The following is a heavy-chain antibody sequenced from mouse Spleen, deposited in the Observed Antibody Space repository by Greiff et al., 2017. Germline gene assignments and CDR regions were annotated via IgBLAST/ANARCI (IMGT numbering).Heavy chain of an antibody. V-gene: IGHV10-1*01. CDR3: VRSRDWYFDV. J-gene: IGHJ1*01. Sequence: EVKLVESGGGLVQPKGSLKLSCAASGFSFNTYAMNWVRQAPGKGLEWVARIRSKSNNYATYYADSVKDRFTISRDDSESMLYLQMNNLKTEDTAMYYCVRSRDWYFDVWGAGTTVTVSS. CDR2: IRSKSNNYAT. CDR1: GFSFNTYA.